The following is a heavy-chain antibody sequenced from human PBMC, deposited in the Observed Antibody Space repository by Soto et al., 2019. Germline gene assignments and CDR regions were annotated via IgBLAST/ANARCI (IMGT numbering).Heavy chain of an antibody. CDR1: GESFIGYY. J-gene: IGHJ5*02. CDR2: INHRGSA. V-gene: IGHV4-34*02. CDR3: ARTDIVTTDCFDP. D-gene: IGHD5-12*01. Sequence: QVHLQQWGAGLLKPSETLSLTCAVYGESFIGYYWTWIRQPPGKGLEWMGEINHRGSANYNPSLKSRVTTSVDTSNNQFSLKLSSVTAANTSVYYCARTDIVTTDCFDPWGQGTLVTVSS.